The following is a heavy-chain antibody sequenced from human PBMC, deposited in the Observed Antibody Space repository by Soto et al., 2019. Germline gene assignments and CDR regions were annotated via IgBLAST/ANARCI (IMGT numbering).Heavy chain of an antibody. CDR3: ARVYSVSSTSCWAY. J-gene: IGHJ4*02. Sequence: PGESVKISRKGSGYSFTIYCIGWVLQMPGKGLEWMGIIYPGDSDTRYSPSFQGQVTISADKSISTAYLQWSSLKASDTAMYYCARVYSVSSTSCWAYWGQGTLVTVSS. D-gene: IGHD2-2*01. CDR1: GYSFTIYC. V-gene: IGHV5-51*01. CDR2: IYPGDSDT.